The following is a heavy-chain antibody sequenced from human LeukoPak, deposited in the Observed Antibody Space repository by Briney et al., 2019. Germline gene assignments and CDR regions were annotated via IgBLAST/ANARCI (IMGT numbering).Heavy chain of an antibody. CDR2: ISYDGTNK. CDR3: ARGPLVATIPSYYFDY. V-gene: IGHV3-30-3*01. CDR1: GFTFNTYA. Sequence: GGSLRLSCAASGFTFNTYAMSWVRQAPGKGLEWMALISYDGTNKYYADSVKGRFTISRDNSKNTLYLQMNSLRAEDTAVYYCARGPLVATIPSYYFDYWGQGTLVTVSS. J-gene: IGHJ4*02. D-gene: IGHD5-12*01.